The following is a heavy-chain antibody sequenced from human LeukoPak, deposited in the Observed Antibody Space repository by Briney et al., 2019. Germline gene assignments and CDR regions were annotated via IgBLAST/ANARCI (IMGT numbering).Heavy chain of an antibody. D-gene: IGHD5-12*01. J-gene: IGHJ4*02. V-gene: IGHV4-59*01. Sequence: SETLSLTCTVSGGSISSYYWSWIRQPPGKGLEWIGYISYIGITNYNPSPKSRVTISVDTSKNQFSLKLSSVTAADTAVYYCATGVATVPVDYWGQGTLVTVSS. CDR3: ATGVATVPVDY. CDR1: GGSISSYY. CDR2: ISYIGIT.